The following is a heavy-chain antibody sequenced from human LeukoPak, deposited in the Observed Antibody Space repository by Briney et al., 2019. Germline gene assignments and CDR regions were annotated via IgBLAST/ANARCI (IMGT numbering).Heavy chain of an antibody. J-gene: IGHJ4*02. D-gene: IGHD3-22*01. CDR1: GFTFSSYA. CDR3: ARDPYYYDSSGYSP. CDR2: IKQDGSEK. V-gene: IGHV3-7*03. Sequence: GGSLRLSCAVSGFTFSSYAMSWVRQAPGKGLEWVANIKQDGSEKYYVDSVKGRFTISRDNAKNSLYLQMNSLRAEDTAVYYCARDPYYYDSSGYSPWGQGTLVTVSS.